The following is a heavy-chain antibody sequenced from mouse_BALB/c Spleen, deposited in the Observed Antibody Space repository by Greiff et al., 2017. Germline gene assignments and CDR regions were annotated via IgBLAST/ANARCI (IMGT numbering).Heavy chain of an antibody. D-gene: IGHD2-10*01. J-gene: IGHJ3*01. CDR3: ARGPYYGNPRFAY. V-gene: IGHV1S29*02. CDR1: GYTFTDYN. CDR2: IYPYNGGT. Sequence: VQLQQSGPELVKPGASVKISCKASGYTFTDYNMHWVKQSHGKSLEWIGYIYPYNGGTGYNQKFKSKATLTVDNSSSTAYMELRSLTSEDSAVYYCARGPYYGNPRFAYWGQGTLVTVSA.